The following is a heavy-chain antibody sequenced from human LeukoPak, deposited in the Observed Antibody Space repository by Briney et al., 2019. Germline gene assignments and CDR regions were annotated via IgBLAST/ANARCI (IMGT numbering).Heavy chain of an antibody. CDR2: IRQDGNEK. J-gene: IGHJ4*02. V-gene: IGHV3-7*03. CDR1: GFTFSNFW. D-gene: IGHD2-2*01. Sequence: GGSLRLSCAASGFTFSNFWMSWVRQAPGKGLEWVANIRQDGNEKYYVDSLKGRFTISRDNAKNSVYLQMNSLRAEDTAVYYCAKDLCPVRSTSCSWDYWGQGTLVTVSS. CDR3: AKDLCPVRSTSCSWDY.